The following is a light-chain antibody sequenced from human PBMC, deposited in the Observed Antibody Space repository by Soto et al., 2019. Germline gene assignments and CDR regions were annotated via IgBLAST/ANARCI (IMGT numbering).Light chain of an antibody. J-gene: IGKJ5*01. CDR3: QQYRSLIT. CDR2: GAS. Sequence: EIVLTQSPGTLSLSPGERTTLSCRASQSVTSNYLAWYQQKPGQAPRLLIYGASSRATGIPDRFSGSGSGTDFTLTISRLESEDFAVYYCQQYRSLITFGQGTRLEIK. CDR1: QSVTSNY. V-gene: IGKV3-20*01.